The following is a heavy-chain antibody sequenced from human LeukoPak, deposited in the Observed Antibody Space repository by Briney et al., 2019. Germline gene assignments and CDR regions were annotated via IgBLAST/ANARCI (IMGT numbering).Heavy chain of an antibody. J-gene: IGHJ3*02. CDR3: AREIVGATTSAFDI. Sequence: ASVKVSCKASGYAFTSYDINWVRQATGQGPEWMGWMNPNSGNTGYAQKFQGRVTMTRNTSISTAYMELSSLRSEDTAVYYCAREIVGATTSAFDIWGQGTMVTVSS. V-gene: IGHV1-8*01. CDR1: GYAFTSYD. D-gene: IGHD1-26*01. CDR2: MNPNSGNT.